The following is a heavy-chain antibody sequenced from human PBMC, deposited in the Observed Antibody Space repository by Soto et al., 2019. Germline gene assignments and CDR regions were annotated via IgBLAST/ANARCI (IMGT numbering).Heavy chain of an antibody. Sequence: GGSLRLSCAASAFTFSSYAMSWVRQAPGKGLEWVSAVSGSGDSTYYADSVKGRFTISRDNSKDTLYLQMNSLRAEDTAVYYCAKGRASDCPGCTQDYWGPGTLVTVSS. CDR1: AFTFSSYA. V-gene: IGHV3-23*01. J-gene: IGHJ4*02. CDR3: AKGRASDCPGCTQDY. CDR2: VSGSGDST. D-gene: IGHD2-21*02.